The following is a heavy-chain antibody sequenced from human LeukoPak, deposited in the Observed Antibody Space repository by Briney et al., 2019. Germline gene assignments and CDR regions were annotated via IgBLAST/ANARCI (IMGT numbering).Heavy chain of an antibody. CDR2: ISSRTSYT. CDR1: GFTFSSYE. V-gene: IGHV3-21*01. CDR3: ARKYGDYDHYYYMDV. J-gene: IGHJ6*03. Sequence: GGSLRLSCAASGFTFSSYEMNWVRQAPGKGLEWVSSISSRTSYTYYADSVKGRFTISRDNAKNSLYLQMNSLRAEDTAVYYCARKYGDYDHYYYMDVWGKGTTVTVSS. D-gene: IGHD4-17*01.